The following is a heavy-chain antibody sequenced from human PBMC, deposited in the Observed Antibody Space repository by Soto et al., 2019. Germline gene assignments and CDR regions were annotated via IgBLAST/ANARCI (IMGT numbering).Heavy chain of an antibody. V-gene: IGHV3-48*02. Sequence: EAQLVESGGGLVQPGGSLRLSCAASGFTLSRYSMSWVHQAPGKGLEYIAYIDTGSVSTYYADSVEGRFAVFRDNARNSLYLQQNSLRDEDTALYFCTRDRLTGDFREAFDIWGQGTLVTVSS. CDR3: TRDRLTGDFREAFDI. J-gene: IGHJ3*02. D-gene: IGHD1-20*01. CDR2: IDTGSVST. CDR1: GFTLSRYS.